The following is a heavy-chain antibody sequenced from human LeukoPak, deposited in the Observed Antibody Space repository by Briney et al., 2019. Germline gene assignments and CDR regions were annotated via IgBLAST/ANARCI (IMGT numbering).Heavy chain of an antibody. V-gene: IGHV1-2*02. J-gene: IGHJ4*02. CDR2: INPNSGGT. CDR3: ARGAIGYCSSTSCSGGD. Sequence: ASVKVSCEASGYTFTGYYMHWVRQAPGQGLEWMGWINPNSGGTNYAQKFQGRVTMTRDTSISTAYMELSRLRSDDTAVYYCARGAIGYCSSTSCSGGDWGQGTLVTVSS. CDR1: GYTFTGYY. D-gene: IGHD2-2*01.